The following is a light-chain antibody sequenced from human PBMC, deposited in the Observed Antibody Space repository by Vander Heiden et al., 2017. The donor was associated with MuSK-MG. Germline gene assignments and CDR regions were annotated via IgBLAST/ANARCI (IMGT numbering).Light chain of an antibody. CDR1: QSSSSY. V-gene: IGKV1-39*01. Sequence: DIQMTQSPSSLSASVGDRVTITCRASQSSSSYLNWYQQKPGKAPKLLVYAASSLQSGVPLRFSGSGSGTDSTLTITSLQPEDFATYYCQQSYSTPWTFGQGTKVEIK. J-gene: IGKJ1*01. CDR3: QQSYSTPWT. CDR2: AAS.